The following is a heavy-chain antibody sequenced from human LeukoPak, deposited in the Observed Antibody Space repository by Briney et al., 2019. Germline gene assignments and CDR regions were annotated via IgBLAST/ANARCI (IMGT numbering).Heavy chain of an antibody. Sequence: SETLSLTCAVYGGSFSGYYWSWIRQPPGKGLEWIGEINHSGSTNYNPPLKSRVTISVDTSKNQFSLKLSSVTAADTAVYYCARGGGSSGWYIDYWGQGTLVTVSS. CDR3: ARGGGSSGWYIDY. CDR2: INHSGST. CDR1: GGSFSGYY. J-gene: IGHJ4*02. D-gene: IGHD6-19*01. V-gene: IGHV4-34*01.